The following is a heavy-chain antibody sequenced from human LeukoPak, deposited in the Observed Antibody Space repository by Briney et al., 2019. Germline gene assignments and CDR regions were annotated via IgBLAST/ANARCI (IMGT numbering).Heavy chain of an antibody. CDR3: AGSPAGGSSSWYWFDP. D-gene: IGHD6-13*01. Sequence: SETLSLTCTVSGGSISSSSYYWGWIRQPPGKGLEWIGSIYYSGSTYYNPSLKSRVTISVDTSKNQFSLKLSSVTAADTAVYYCAGSPAGGSSSWYWFDPWGQGTLVTASS. CDR1: GGSISSSSYY. J-gene: IGHJ5*02. V-gene: IGHV4-39*01. CDR2: IYYSGST.